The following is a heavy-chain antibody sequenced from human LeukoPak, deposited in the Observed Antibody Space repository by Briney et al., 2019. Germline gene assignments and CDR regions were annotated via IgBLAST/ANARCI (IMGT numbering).Heavy chain of an antibody. V-gene: IGHV1-24*01. CDR3: ARGIAARVSWFDP. CDR2: FDPEDGEA. J-gene: IGHJ5*02. CDR1: GYTLTELT. D-gene: IGHD6-6*01. Sequence: ASVKVSCTVSGYTLTELTMYWVRQALGKGLEWMGGFDPEDGEAIYAQKFQGRVTMTEDTSTDTAYMELSRLRSEDTAVYYCARGIAARVSWFDPWGQGTLVTVSS.